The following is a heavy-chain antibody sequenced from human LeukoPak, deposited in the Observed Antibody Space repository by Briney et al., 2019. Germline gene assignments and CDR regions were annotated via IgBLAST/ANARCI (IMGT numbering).Heavy chain of an antibody. J-gene: IGHJ5*02. CDR1: GGTFSSYA. V-gene: IGHV1-69*06. CDR3: ARAYYYGSGSQGGWFDP. D-gene: IGHD3-10*01. Sequence: ASVKVSCKASGGTFSSYAISWVRQAPGQGLEWMGGIIPIFGTANYTQKFQGRVTITADKSTSTAYMELRSLRSDDTAVYYCARAYYYGSGSQGGWFDPWGQGTLVTVSS. CDR2: IIPIFGTA.